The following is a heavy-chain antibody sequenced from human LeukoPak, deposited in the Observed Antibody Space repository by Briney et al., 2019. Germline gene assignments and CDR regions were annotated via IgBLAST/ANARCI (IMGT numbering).Heavy chain of an antibody. CDR1: GFTVSSNY. CDR3: ARDPEPGIAVAGTDY. CDR2: IYSGGST. J-gene: IGHJ4*02. D-gene: IGHD6-19*01. V-gene: IGHV3-66*01. Sequence: GGSLRLSCAASGFTVSSNYMSWVRQAPGKGLEWVSVIYSGGSTYYADSVKGRFTISRDNSKNTLYLQMNSLRAEDTAVYYCARDPEPGIAVAGTDYWGQGTLVTVSS.